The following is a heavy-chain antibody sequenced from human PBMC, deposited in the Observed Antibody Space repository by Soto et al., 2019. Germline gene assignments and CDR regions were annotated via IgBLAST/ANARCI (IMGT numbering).Heavy chain of an antibody. J-gene: IGHJ4*02. D-gene: IGHD3-10*01. CDR1: GGSFSGYY. CDR2: INHSGST. Sequence: QVQLQQWGAGLLKPSETLSLTCAVYGGSFSGYYWSWIRQPPGKGLEWIGEINHSGSTNYNPSLKSRLXXSXDMXKNQFSLKLSSVTAADTAVYYCARGSRASSYQFDYWGQGTLVTVSS. V-gene: IGHV4-34*01. CDR3: ARGSRASSYQFDY.